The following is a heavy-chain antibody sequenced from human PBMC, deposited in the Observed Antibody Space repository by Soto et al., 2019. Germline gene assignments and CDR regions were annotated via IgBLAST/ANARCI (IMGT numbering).Heavy chain of an antibody. J-gene: IGHJ5*02. Sequence: EVQLLESGGGLVQPGGSLRLSCAASGFTYSGYAMSWVRQAPGKGLEWVSSISGSGGNTYYADSVKGRFTNSRDNSKNTLYLQMNSLRVEDTAIYYCAKDRSTAGTTVRFDPWGQGTLVTVSS. D-gene: IGHD1-1*01. CDR3: AKDRSTAGTTVRFDP. CDR2: ISGSGGNT. V-gene: IGHV3-23*01. CDR1: GFTYSGYA.